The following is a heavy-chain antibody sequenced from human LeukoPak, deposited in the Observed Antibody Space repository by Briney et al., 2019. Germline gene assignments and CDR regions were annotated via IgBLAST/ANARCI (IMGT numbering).Heavy chain of an antibody. CDR2: IYSGGST. V-gene: IGHV3-53*01. Sequence: GGSLRLSCAASGFTVSNHYMNWVRQAPGKGLEWVSLIYSGGSTYYADSVKGRFTISRDNSKNTLYLQMNSLRAEDTAVYYCARDGAVAATGTWAWGQGTLVTVSS. CDR3: ARDGAVAATGTWA. CDR1: GFTVSNHY. D-gene: IGHD6-13*01. J-gene: IGHJ5*02.